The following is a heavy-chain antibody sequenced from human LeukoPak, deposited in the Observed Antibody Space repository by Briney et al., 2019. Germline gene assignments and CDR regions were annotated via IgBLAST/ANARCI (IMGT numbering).Heavy chain of an antibody. CDR2: ISYDGSNK. J-gene: IGHJ4*02. CDR1: GFTFSSYA. V-gene: IGHV3-30-3*01. Sequence: GGPLRLPCAASGFTFSSYAMHWVRQAPGKGLEWVAVISYDGSNKYYADSVKGRFTISRDNSKNTLYLQMNSLRAEDTAVYYCAREAAAPGDYWGQGTLVTVSS. D-gene: IGHD6-13*01. CDR3: AREAAAPGDY.